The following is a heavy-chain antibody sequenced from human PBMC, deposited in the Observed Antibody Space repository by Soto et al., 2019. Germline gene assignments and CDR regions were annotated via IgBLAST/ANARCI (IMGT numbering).Heavy chain of an antibody. Sequence: PSETLSLTSPVVGGSISNRGYYWILTRQHPGKGLEGIGYIYYSGSTYYNPSLKSRVTISVDTSKNQFSLKLSSVTAADTAVYYCARVGDEHHDRLFGVVPYFDYWGQGTLVTVSS. CDR3: ARVGDEHHDRLFGVVPYFDY. CDR2: IYYSGST. V-gene: IGHV4-31*02. J-gene: IGHJ4*02. CDR1: GGSISNRGYY. D-gene: IGHD3-3*01.